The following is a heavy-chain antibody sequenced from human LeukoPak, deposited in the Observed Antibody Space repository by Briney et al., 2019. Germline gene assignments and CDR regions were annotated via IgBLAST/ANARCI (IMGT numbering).Heavy chain of an antibody. Sequence: GASVKVSCTASGYTFTSYGISWVRQAPGQGLEWMGWISAYNGNTNYAQKLQGRVTMTTDTSTSTAYMELRSLRSDDTAVYYCARGRGQRLDGYNFDGAFDIWGQGTMVTVSS. J-gene: IGHJ3*02. V-gene: IGHV1-18*01. CDR1: GYTFTSYG. CDR2: ISAYNGNT. D-gene: IGHD5-24*01. CDR3: ARGRGQRLDGYNFDGAFDI.